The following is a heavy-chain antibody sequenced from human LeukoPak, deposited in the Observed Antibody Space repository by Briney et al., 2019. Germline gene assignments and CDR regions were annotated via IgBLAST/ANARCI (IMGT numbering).Heavy chain of an antibody. CDR1: GFTFSDYW. CDR3: ATRKIDAFDT. V-gene: IGHV3-74*01. J-gene: IGHJ3*02. CDR2: INTYGSST. Sequence: GGSLRLSCAASGFTFSDYWMHWVRQAPGKGLIWVSRINTYGSSTDYVDSVKGRFTISRDNAKNTLYLQMNSLKAEDTAAYYCATRKIDAFDTWGQGTMVTVSS.